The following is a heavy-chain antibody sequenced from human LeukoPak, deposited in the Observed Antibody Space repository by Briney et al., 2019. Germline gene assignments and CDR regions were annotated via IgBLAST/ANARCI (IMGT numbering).Heavy chain of an antibody. CDR2: INHSGST. Sequence: SETLSLTCTVSGDSISSDTYYWSWIRQPPGKGLEWIGEINHSGSTNYNPSLKSRVTISVDTSKNQFSLKLSSVTAADTAMYYCARGGKRYFDWLQYYFDYWGQGTLVTVSS. J-gene: IGHJ4*02. CDR3: ARGGKRYFDWLQYYFDY. D-gene: IGHD3-9*01. CDR1: GDSISSDTYY. V-gene: IGHV4-39*07.